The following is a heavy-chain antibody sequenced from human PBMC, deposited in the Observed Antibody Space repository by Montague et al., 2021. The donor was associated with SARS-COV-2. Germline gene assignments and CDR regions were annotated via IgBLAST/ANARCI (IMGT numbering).Heavy chain of an antibody. V-gene: IGHV4-59*08. J-gene: IGHJ3*01. D-gene: IGHD6-19*01. Sequence: SETLSLTCTVSGGSTASHYWNSIRQSPGKRPEWIVYVYYNGDTKYNPPLQSRVTISIDTSENQFSLRLNSVTAADTAVYFCARGWAFDPWGQGRLVTVSS. CDR1: GGSTASHY. CDR2: VYYNGDT. CDR3: ARGWAFDP.